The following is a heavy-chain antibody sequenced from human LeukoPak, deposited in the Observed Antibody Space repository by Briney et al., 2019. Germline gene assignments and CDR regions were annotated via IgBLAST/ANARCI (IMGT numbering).Heavy chain of an antibody. CDR1: GYTFTGYY. CDR3: TRLLGTWNTFDF. CDR2: INPNSGGT. D-gene: IGHD1/OR15-1a*01. J-gene: IGHJ4*02. Sequence: ASVKVSCKASGYTFTGYYMHWVRQAPGQGLEWMGWINPNSGGTNYAQKFQGRVTMTRDTSISTAYMELSRLRSDDTAVYYSTRLLGTWNTFDFWGQGTLVTVSS. V-gene: IGHV1-2*02.